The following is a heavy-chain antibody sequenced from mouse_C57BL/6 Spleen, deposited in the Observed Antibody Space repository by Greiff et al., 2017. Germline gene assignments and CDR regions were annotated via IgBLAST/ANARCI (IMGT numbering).Heavy chain of an antibody. Sequence: EVQLQQSGPELVKPGASVKIPCKASGYTFTDYNMDWVKQSHGKSLEWIGDINPNNGGTIYNQKFKGKATLTVDKSSSTAYMELRSLTSEDTAVYYCARYDYGSSSSYWYFDVWGTGTTVTVSS. J-gene: IGHJ1*03. D-gene: IGHD1-1*01. CDR3: ARYDYGSSSSYWYFDV. CDR1: GYTFTDYN. V-gene: IGHV1-18*01. CDR2: INPNNGGT.